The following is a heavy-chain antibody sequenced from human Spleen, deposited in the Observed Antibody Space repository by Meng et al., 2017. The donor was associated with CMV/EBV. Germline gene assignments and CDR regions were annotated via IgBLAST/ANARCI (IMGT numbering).Heavy chain of an antibody. J-gene: IGHJ4*02. CDR2: ISWYSGSI. V-gene: IGHV3-9*01. CDR1: GFTFDDYA. Sequence: GGSLRLSCAASGFTFDDYAMHWVRQAPGKGLEWVSGISWYSGSIGYADSVKGRFTISRDNAKNSLYLQMNSLRAEDTALYYCAKDKGLGGSYYPRYFDYWGQGTLVTVSS. CDR3: AKDKGLGGSYYPRYFDY. D-gene: IGHD1-26*01.